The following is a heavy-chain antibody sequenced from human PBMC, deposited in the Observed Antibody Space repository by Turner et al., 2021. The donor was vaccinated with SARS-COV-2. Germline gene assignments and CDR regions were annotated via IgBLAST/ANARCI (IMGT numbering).Heavy chain of an antibody. Sequence: QVQLVESGRGVVQPGRSMRPSCASSGFTFISYAMHWVRQAPGKGLEWVAIISYDVTYKHYADSVKGRFTISRDNSKNTLYLQMNSLRAEDTAVYYCARFEDQATPGGEYYYGMDVWGQGTTVTVSS. J-gene: IGHJ6*02. CDR2: ISYDVTYK. CDR3: ARFEDQATPGGEYYYGMDV. V-gene: IGHV3-30-3*01. CDR1: GFTFISYA. D-gene: IGHD3-16*01.